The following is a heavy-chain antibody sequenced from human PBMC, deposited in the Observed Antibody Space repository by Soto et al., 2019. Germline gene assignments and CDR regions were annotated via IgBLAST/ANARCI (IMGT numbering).Heavy chain of an antibody. D-gene: IGHD6-19*01. CDR1: GGSISSSIYY. CDR2: IYYSGST. CDR3: AKQQWLAPFDY. Sequence: SETLSLTCPVAGGSISSSIYYWGWIRQPPGKGLEWIGSIYYSGSTYYNPSLKSRVTISVDTSKNQFSLKLSSVTAADTAVYYCAKQQWLAPFDYWGQGTQVTVSS. V-gene: IGHV4-39*01. J-gene: IGHJ4*02.